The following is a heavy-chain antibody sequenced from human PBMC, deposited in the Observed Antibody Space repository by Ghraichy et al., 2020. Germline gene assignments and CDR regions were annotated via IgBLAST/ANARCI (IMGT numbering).Heavy chain of an antibody. CDR2: INHSGST. D-gene: IGHD6-6*01. CDR3: ARPSYSSSSYYYYYYMDV. CDR1: GGSFSGYY. Sequence: SETLSLTCAVYGGSFSGYYCSWIRQPPGKGLEWIGEINHSGSTNYNPSLKSRVTISVDTSKNQFTLKLSSVTAADTAVYYCARPSYSSSSYYYYYYMDVWVKGTTVTVYS. V-gene: IGHV4-34*01. J-gene: IGHJ6*03.